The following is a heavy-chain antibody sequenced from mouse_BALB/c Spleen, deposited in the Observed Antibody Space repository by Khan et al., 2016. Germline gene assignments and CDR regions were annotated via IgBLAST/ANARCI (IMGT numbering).Heavy chain of an antibody. CDR3: ARSDDGDKDAMDY. CDR1: GYSITSDYA. CDR2: ISYSGST. V-gene: IGHV3-2*02. D-gene: IGHD1-1*01. J-gene: IGHJ4*01. Sequence: VQLKESGPGLVKPSQSLSLTCTVTGYSITSDYAWNWIRQFPGNRLEWMGYISYSGSTSYNPSLKSRISITRDTSKNPFFLQLNSVTSEDTATYYCARSDDGDKDAMDYWGQGTSVTVSS.